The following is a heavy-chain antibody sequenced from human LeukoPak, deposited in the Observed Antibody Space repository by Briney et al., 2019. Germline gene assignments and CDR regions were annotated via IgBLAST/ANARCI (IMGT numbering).Heavy chain of an antibody. D-gene: IGHD5-12*01. CDR2: MNPNSGNS. CDR1: GYTFTSYV. J-gene: IGHJ4*02. Sequence: ASVTVSFKASGYTFTSYVSNWVRQAAGQGLEWVGWMNPNSGNSGYVQKFQGGVTKNSNSPIRTANMEVSGQSAEDTAVYYCARVVATVRRNFDYWGQGTLVTVSS. CDR3: ARVVATVRRNFDY. V-gene: IGHV1-8*01.